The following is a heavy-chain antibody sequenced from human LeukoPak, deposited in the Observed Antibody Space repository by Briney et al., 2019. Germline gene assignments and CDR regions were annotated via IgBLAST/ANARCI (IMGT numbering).Heavy chain of an antibody. CDR2: INHSGST. V-gene: IGHV4-34*01. Sequence: SETLSLTCAVYGGSFSGYYWSWIRQPPGKGLEWIGEINHSGSTNYNPSLKSRVTISVDTSKNQFSLKLSSVTAADTAVYYCARGGYCGGDCYFYYWGQGALVTVSS. D-gene: IGHD2-21*02. CDR3: ARGGYCGGDCYFYY. J-gene: IGHJ4*02. CDR1: GGSFSGYY.